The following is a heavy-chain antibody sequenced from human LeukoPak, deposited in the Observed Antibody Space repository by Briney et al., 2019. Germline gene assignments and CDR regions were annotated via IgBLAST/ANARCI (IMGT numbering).Heavy chain of an antibody. CDR3: ARLPGAPTYYYYGMDV. V-gene: IGHV4-59*01. CDR1: GGSISSYY. CDR2: IYYSGST. Sequence: SETLSLTCTVPGGSISSYYWSWIRQPPGKGLEWIGYIYYSGSTNYNPSLKSRVTISVDTSKNQFSLKLSSVTAADTAVYYCARLPGAPTYYYYGMDVWGQGTTVTVSS. J-gene: IGHJ6*02. D-gene: IGHD2-2*01.